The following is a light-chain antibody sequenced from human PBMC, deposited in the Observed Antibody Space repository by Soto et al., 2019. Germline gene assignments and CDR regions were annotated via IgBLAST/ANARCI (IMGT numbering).Light chain of an antibody. J-gene: IGLJ1*01. CDR2: DVS. CDR1: SSDVDGYNY. V-gene: IGLV2-14*03. CDR3: ISYTTLSTHV. Sequence: QSALTQPASVSGSPGQSIAISCTGTSSDVDGYNYVSWYQHHPGKAPKPMIYDVSSRPSGVSNRFSGSKSGNTASLTISGLQAEDEADSYCISYTTLSTHVFGTGTKVTVL.